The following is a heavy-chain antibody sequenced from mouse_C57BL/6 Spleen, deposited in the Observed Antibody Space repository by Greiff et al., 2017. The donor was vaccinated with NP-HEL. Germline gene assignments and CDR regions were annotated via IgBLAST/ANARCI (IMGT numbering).Heavy chain of an antibody. CDR1: GYTFTDYE. D-gene: IGHD1-1*01. CDR3: TRSIFITTVVAGYFDY. Sequence: VQLQQSGAELVRPGASVTLSCKASGYTFTDYEMHWVKQTPVHGLEWIGAIDPETGGTAYNQKFKGKAILTADKSSSTAYMELRSLTSEDSAVYYCTRSIFITTVVAGYFDYWGQGTTLTVSS. CDR2: IDPETGGT. V-gene: IGHV1-15*01. J-gene: IGHJ2*01.